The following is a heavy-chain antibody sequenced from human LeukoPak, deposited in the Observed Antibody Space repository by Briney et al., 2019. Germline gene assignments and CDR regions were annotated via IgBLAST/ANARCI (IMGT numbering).Heavy chain of an antibody. CDR1: GGSISSYY. Sequence: SETMSLTCTVSGGSISSYYWSWIRQPPGKGLEWIGYIYYSGSTNFNPSLKSRVTISVDTSKNQFSLKLSSVTAADTALYYCARGFTLFDPWGQGTLVTVSS. CDR3: ARGFTLFDP. D-gene: IGHD2/OR15-2a*01. V-gene: IGHV4-59*01. CDR2: IYYSGST. J-gene: IGHJ5*02.